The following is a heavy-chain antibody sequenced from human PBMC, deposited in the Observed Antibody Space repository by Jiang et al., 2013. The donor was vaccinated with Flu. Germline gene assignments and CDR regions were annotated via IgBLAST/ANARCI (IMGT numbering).Heavy chain of an antibody. D-gene: IGHD4-17*01. Sequence: GETADYAAPVKGRFTISREDSKNTLYLQLNSLNTDDTAVYYCTTGSVLSTVTYAEDYWGQGALVTVSS. CDR2: GETA. J-gene: IGHJ4*02. V-gene: IGHV3-15*05. CDR3: TTGSVLSTVTYAEDY.